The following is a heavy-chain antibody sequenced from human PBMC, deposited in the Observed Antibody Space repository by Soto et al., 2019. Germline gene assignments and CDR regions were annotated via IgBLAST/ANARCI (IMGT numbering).Heavy chain of an antibody. J-gene: IGHJ6*02. D-gene: IGHD2-15*01. CDR3: ARDGGNADYYYGMDV. CDR2: IYDSGST. CDR1: GGSISSGDYY. Sequence: PSETLSLTCTVSGGSISSGDYYWSWIRQPPGKGLEWIGYIYDSGSTYYNPSLKSRVTISVDTSKNQFSLKLSSVAAADTAVYYCARDGGNADYYYGMDVWGQGTTVTVSS. V-gene: IGHV4-30-4*01.